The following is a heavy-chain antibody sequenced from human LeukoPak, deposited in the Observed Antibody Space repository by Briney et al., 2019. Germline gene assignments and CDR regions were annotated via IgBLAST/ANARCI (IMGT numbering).Heavy chain of an antibody. CDR3: ARLSIATAYYFDY. D-gene: IGHD6-13*01. CDR1: GASIINSNYY. Sequence: SETLSLTCTVSGASIINSNYYWGWIRQPPGKGLEWIGSIYYSGTTYYNPSLKIRVTISVDTSKNQFSLKLNSVTAADTAVYYCARLSIATAYYFDYWGQGTLVTVSS. V-gene: IGHV4-39*01. CDR2: IYYSGTT. J-gene: IGHJ4*02.